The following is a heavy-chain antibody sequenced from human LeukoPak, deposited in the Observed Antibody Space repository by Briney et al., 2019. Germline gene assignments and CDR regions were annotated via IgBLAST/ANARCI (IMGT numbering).Heavy chain of an antibody. J-gene: IGHJ3*02. D-gene: IGHD3-3*01. Sequence: SETLSLTCSVSGYSISSGYFWGWVRQPPGKGLEWMGYIYHSGYTYYNPSLRSRVTISVDRSKNLFSLKVNSVTAADTAMYYCARGGYDFSTGYPDAFDIWGQGTLVTVSS. CDR2: IYHSGYT. V-gene: IGHV4-38-2*02. CDR3: ARGGYDFSTGYPDAFDI. CDR1: GYSISSGYF.